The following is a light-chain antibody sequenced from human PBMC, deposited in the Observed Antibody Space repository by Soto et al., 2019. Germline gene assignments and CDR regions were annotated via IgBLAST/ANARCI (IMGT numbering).Light chain of an antibody. J-gene: IGKJ5*01. CDR1: QSVSSN. V-gene: IGKV3-15*01. Sequence: ESVLTQSPGTLSLSPGERSTLSCRASQSVSSNYLAWYQQKPGQAPRLLIYGASTRATGIPARFSGSGSGTEFTLTIYSLQSEDFAVYYCQQYNIWPITFGQGTRLE. CDR2: GAS. CDR3: QQYNIWPIT.